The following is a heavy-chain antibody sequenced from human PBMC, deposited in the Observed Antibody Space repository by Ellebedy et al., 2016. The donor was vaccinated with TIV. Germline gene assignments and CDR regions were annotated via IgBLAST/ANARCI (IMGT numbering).Heavy chain of an antibody. Sequence: PGGSLRLSCATSGFRFSIHTMTWVRQSPGKGLEWIASIKSGTGYIDYADSVKGRFTISRDNANSSLSLQMSSLRGDDTAIYHCARGSYNSGVLGYWGQGTLVTVSS. CDR2: IKSGTGYI. CDR1: GFRFSIHT. V-gene: IGHV3-21*01. CDR3: ARGSYNSGVLGY. J-gene: IGHJ4*02. D-gene: IGHD1-26*01.